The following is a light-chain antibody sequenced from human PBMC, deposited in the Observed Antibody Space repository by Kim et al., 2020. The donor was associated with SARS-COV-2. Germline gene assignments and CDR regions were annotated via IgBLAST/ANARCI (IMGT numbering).Light chain of an antibody. J-gene: IGLJ2*01. CDR2: GKN. Sequence: SSELTQDPTMSVALGQTVRITCQGDSLRNYYASWYQQKPGQAPVVVIYGKNDRPSGIPDRFSGSRTGDTASLTITGAQAEDEADYYCNSRDSTSNHLIFGGGTKLTV. CDR1: SLRNYY. CDR3: NSRDSTSNHLI. V-gene: IGLV3-19*01.